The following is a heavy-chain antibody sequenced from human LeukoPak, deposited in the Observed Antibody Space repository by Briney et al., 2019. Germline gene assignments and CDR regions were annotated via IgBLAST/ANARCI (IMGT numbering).Heavy chain of an antibody. CDR2: IYYSGST. V-gene: IGHV4-39*01. CDR1: GGSISSSSYY. CDR3: ARARRYGSGSYRY. D-gene: IGHD3-10*01. Sequence: PSETLSLTCTVSGGSISSSSYYWGWIRQPPGKGLEWIGSIYYSGSTYYNPSLKSRVTISVDTSKNQFSLKLSSVTAADTAVYYCARARRYGSGSYRYWGQGTLVTVSS. J-gene: IGHJ4*02.